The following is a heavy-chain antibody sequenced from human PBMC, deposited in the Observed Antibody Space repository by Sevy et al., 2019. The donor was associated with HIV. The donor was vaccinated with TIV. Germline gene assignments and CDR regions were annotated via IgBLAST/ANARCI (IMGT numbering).Heavy chain of an antibody. CDR3: VKTSTYCSSTSCPDY. Sequence: GGSLRLSCSASGFTFSSYAMHWVRQAPGKGLEYVSAISSNGGSTYYADSVKGRFTISRDNSKNTLYLQMSSLRAEDTAVYYCVKTSTYCSSTSCPDYWGQGTLVTVSS. CDR2: ISSNGGST. CDR1: GFTFSSYA. J-gene: IGHJ4*02. V-gene: IGHV3-64D*06. D-gene: IGHD2-2*01.